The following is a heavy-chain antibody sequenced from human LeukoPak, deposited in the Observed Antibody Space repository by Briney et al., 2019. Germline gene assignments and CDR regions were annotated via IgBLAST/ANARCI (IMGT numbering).Heavy chain of an antibody. CDR1: GYTFTGYY. D-gene: IGHD3-22*01. Sequence: ASVKVSCKASGYTFTGYYIHWVRQAPGQGLEWVGWINPNSGGTNYAPKFQGRVTMTRDTSISTAFMELGRLRSDDTAAYFCAREDDYNDSSGYPPPYYWGQGTLVTVSS. CDR3: AREDDYNDSSGYPPPYY. J-gene: IGHJ4*02. V-gene: IGHV1-2*02. CDR2: INPNSGGT.